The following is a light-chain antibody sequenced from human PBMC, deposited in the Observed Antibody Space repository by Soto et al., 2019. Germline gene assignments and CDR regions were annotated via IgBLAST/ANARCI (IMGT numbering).Light chain of an antibody. CDR2: VAS. CDR1: QDINNY. Sequence: DIQMTQSPSSLSASVGERVTITCRASQDINNYLAWFQQKPGKAPKSLIYVASTLQTGVPSKFSGSASGTDFTLTINSLQPEDFATYYCQQYHSYPPSFGQGTKVEIK. V-gene: IGKV1-16*02. CDR3: QQYHSYPPS. J-gene: IGKJ1*01.